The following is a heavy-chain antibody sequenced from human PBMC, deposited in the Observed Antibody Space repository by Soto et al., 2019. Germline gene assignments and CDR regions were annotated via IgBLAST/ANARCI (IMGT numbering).Heavy chain of an antibody. Sequence: GSLRLSCAASGFTFSSYSMAWVRQAPWKGLEWVSVISYGGSTTYYTDSVKGRFTISRDNSKNTLYLQMNSLRAEDTAVYYCAKKLSGDYPFDCWGQGTLVTVSS. J-gene: IGHJ4*02. V-gene: IGHV3-23*01. CDR3: AKKLSGDYPFDC. D-gene: IGHD3-22*01. CDR1: GFTFSSYS. CDR2: ISYGGSTT.